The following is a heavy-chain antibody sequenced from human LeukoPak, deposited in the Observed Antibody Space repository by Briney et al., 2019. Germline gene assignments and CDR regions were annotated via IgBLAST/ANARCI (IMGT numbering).Heavy chain of an antibody. CDR3: ARGLPRITIFGVAFDY. CDR2: MNPNSGNT. Sequence: ASVKVSCKASGYTFTSYDINWVRQATGQGLEWMGWMNPNSGNTGYAQKFQGRVTMTRNTSISTAYMELSSLRSEDTAVYYCARGLPRITIFGVAFDYWGQGTLVTVSS. V-gene: IGHV1-8*01. D-gene: IGHD3-3*01. CDR1: GYTFTSYD. J-gene: IGHJ4*02.